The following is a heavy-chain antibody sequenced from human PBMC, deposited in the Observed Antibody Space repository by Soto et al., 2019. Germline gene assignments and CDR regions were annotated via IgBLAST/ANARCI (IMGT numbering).Heavy chain of an antibody. Sequence: HPGGSLRLCCAASGFTFSSYAMSWVRQAPGKGLEWVSAISGSGGSTYYADSVKGRFTISRDNSKNTLYLQMNSLRAEDTAVYYCAKAPPTYYDILTGFIPDMSCYFGMDVWGQGTTVTVSS. J-gene: IGHJ6*02. CDR2: ISGSGGST. CDR3: AKAPPTYYDILTGFIPDMSCYFGMDV. CDR1: GFTFSSYA. D-gene: IGHD3-9*01. V-gene: IGHV3-23*01.